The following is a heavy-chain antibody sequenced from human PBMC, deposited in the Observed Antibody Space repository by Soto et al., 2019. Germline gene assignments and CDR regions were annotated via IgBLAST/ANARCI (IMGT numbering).Heavy chain of an antibody. Sequence: ASVKVSCKASGYTFPSYDINWVRQATGQGLGWMGWMNPNSGNTGYAQKFQGRVTMTRSTSISTAYMELSSLTSEDTAVYYCARYIAVAKKFDYWGQGTQVTVSS. V-gene: IGHV1-8*01. CDR2: MNPNSGNT. CDR3: ARYIAVAKKFDY. D-gene: IGHD6-19*01. CDR1: GYTFPSYD. J-gene: IGHJ4*02.